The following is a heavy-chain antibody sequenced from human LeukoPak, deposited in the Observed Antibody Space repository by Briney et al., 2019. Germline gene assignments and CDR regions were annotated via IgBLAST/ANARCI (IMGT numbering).Heavy chain of an antibody. V-gene: IGHV1-18*01. CDR2: ISAYNGNT. D-gene: IGHD3-9*01. Sequence: ASVKVSCKASGGTFSSYAISWVRQAPGQGLEWMGWISAYNGNTSYAQKLQGRVTMTTDTSTSTAYMELRSLRSDDTAVYYCARGIRYFDWLLGFDYWGQGTLVTVSS. CDR1: GGTFSSYA. J-gene: IGHJ4*02. CDR3: ARGIRYFDWLLGFDY.